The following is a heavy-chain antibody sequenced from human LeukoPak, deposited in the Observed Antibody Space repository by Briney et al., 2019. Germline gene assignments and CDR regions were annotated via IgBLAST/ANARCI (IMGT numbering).Heavy chain of an antibody. CDR3: ARVVDHDYSDYYADY. J-gene: IGHJ4*02. D-gene: IGHD4-11*01. V-gene: IGHV1-18*01. CDR1: DYTFTSYD. Sequence: GASLKVSCKAFDYTFTSYDITWVRRAPGQGLEWMGWISADNGNANYAQKLQGRVIMTTDTFTSTAYMEVRSLRSDDTAVYYCARVVDHDYSDYYADYWGQGTLVTVSS. CDR2: ISADNGNA.